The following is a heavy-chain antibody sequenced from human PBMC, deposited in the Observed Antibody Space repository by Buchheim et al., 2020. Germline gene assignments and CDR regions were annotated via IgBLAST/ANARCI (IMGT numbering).Heavy chain of an antibody. CDR2: ISGRGGSI. CDR3: AKISGSGSHGSYPPLDV. J-gene: IGHJ6*03. Sequence: EVQLLESGGGLVQPGGSLRLSCAASRFTFSNYDMTWVRQAPGKGLEWVSSISGRGGSILYADSVKGRFTISRDNSQKTLFVQLDSLRAEDTAVYYCAKISGSGSHGSYPPLDVWGKGTT. V-gene: IGHV3-23*01. CDR1: RFTFSNYD. D-gene: IGHD3-10*01.